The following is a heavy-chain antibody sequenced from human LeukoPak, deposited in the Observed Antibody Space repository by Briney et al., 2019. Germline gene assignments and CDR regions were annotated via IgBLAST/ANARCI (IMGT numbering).Heavy chain of an antibody. CDR1: GFTFSSYE. CDR3: ARADGGAFDI. CDR2: ISSSSSYI. Sequence: GGSLRLSCAASGFTFSSYEMNWVRQAPGKGLEWVSSISSSSSYIYYADSVKGRFTISRDNAKNSLYLQMNSLRAEDTAVYYCARADGGAFDIWGQGTMVTVSS. J-gene: IGHJ3*02. V-gene: IGHV3-21*01. D-gene: IGHD2-15*01.